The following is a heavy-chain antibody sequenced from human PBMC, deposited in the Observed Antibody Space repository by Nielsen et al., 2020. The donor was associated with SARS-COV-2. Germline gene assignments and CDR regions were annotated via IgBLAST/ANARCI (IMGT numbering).Heavy chain of an antibody. V-gene: IGHV4-59*08. J-gene: IGHJ2*01. D-gene: IGHD2-15*01. CDR1: GASLSTYY. CDR3: ARSDCSGAGCYRYWSFDL. Sequence: SETLSLTCSISGASLSTYYWSWIRQPPGQGLEWIGYIYYSGNTNLNPSLKSRVTISQDRSKNQFSLSLNSVTAAATAVYYCARSDCSGAGCYRYWSFDLWGRGTRVTVSS. CDR2: IYYSGNT.